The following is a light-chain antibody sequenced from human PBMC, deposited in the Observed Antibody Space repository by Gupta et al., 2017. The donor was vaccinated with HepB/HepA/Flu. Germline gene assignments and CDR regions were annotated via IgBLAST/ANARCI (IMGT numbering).Light chain of an antibody. CDR2: QDS. Sequence: SYEVTQPPSVSVSPGQTASITCSGDKLGDKYACWYQQKPGQSPVLVIYQDSMRPSGIPERFSGSNSGNTATLTISGTQAMDEADYYCQAWDSSTYVFGTGTKVTVL. J-gene: IGLJ1*01. CDR3: QAWDSSTYV. V-gene: IGLV3-1*01. CDR1: KLGDKY.